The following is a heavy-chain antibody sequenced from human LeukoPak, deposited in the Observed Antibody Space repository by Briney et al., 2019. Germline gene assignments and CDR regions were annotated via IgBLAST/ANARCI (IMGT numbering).Heavy chain of an antibody. CDR3: ARGVFGVVIYSYYFDY. J-gene: IGHJ4*02. D-gene: IGHD3-3*01. Sequence: PSETLSLTCTVSGGSISSSSYYWGWIRQPPGKGLEWIGSIYYSGSTYYNPSLKSRVTISVDTSKNQFSLKLSSVTAADTAVYYCARGVFGVVIYSYYFDYWGQGTLVTVSS. V-gene: IGHV4-39*07. CDR2: IYYSGST. CDR1: GGSISSSSYY.